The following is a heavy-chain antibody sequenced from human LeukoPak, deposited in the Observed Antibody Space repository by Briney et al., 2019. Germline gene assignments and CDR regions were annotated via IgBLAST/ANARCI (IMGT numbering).Heavy chain of an antibody. CDR3: ARQLGADILTGHGSDLGPFDY. CDR2: IYYSGST. D-gene: IGHD3-9*01. Sequence: SETLSLTCTVSGGSISSYYWSWIRQPPGKGLEWIGYIYYSGSTNYNPSLKSRVTISVDTSKNQFSLKLSSVTAADTAVYYCARQLGADILTGHGSDLGPFDYWGQGTLVTVSS. J-gene: IGHJ4*02. CDR1: GGSISSYY. V-gene: IGHV4-59*08.